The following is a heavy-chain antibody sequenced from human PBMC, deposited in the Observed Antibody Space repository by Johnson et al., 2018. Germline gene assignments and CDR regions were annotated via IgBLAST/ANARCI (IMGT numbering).Heavy chain of an antibody. CDR2: IYSGGST. Sequence: ASGFTVSSNYXSWVRQAPGKGLEWVSVIYSGGSTYYADSVKGRFTISRDNSKNTRYLQMNSLRAEDTAVYYCSKDQEGAFDIWGQGTMVTVSS. CDR1: GFTVSSNY. J-gene: IGHJ3*02. V-gene: IGHV3-66*02. CDR3: SKDQEGAFDI.